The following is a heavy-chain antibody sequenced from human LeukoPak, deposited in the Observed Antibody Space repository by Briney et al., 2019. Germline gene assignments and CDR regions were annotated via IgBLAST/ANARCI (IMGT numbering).Heavy chain of an antibody. CDR2: IAVGSGNT. CDR3: AAADCSSTSCYYFDY. V-gene: IGHV1-58*01. J-gene: IGHJ4*02. CDR1: GFTFTSSA. Sequence: EASVKVSCKASGFTFTSSAVQWVRQARGQRLEWIGWIAVGSGNTNYAQKFRERVTITRDMSTSTAYMELSSLRSEDTAVYYCAAADCSSTSCYYFDYWGQGTLVTVSS. D-gene: IGHD2-2*01.